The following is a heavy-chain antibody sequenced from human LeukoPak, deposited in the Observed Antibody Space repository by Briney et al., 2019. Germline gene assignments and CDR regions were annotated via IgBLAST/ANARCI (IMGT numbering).Heavy chain of an antibody. CDR2: IYYSGST. V-gene: IGHV4-59*01. J-gene: IGHJ5*02. Sequence: SETLSLTCTVSGGSLSSYYWSWIRQPPGKGLEWIGYIYYSGSTNYNPSLKSRVTISVDTSKNQFSLKLSSVTAADTAVYYCAREKYYYDSSGYYPNWFDPWGQGTLVTVSS. CDR3: AREKYYYDSSGYYPNWFDP. CDR1: GGSLSSYY. D-gene: IGHD3-22*01.